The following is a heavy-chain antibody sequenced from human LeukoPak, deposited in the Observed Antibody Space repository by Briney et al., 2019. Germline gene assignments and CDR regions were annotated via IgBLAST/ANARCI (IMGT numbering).Heavy chain of an antibody. J-gene: IGHJ4*02. CDR2: ISYDGSNK. CDR3: ARAEDCSGGSCYVDY. CDR1: GFTFSSYG. D-gene: IGHD2-15*01. Sequence: PGGSLGLSCAASGFTFSSYGMHWVRQAPGKGLEWVAVISYDGSNKYYADSVKGRFTISRDNSKNTLYLQMNSLRAVDTAVYYCARAEDCSGGSCYVDYWGQGTLVTVSS. V-gene: IGHV3-30*03.